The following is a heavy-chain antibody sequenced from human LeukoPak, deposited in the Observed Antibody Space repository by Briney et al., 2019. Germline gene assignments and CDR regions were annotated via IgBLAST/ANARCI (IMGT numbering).Heavy chain of an antibody. J-gene: IGHJ4*02. CDR3: ARDSITGDNSFDY. D-gene: IGHD7-27*01. V-gene: IGHV3-33*01. CDR2: IVNDGSEK. CDR1: GFTFSSYG. Sequence: GGSLRLSCAASGFTFSSYGMHWVRQTPGKGLEGVAVIVNDGSEKYYADSVKGRFTISRDNPRNTLFLQMNSLRAEDTAVYYCARDSITGDNSFDYWGQGTLVTVSS.